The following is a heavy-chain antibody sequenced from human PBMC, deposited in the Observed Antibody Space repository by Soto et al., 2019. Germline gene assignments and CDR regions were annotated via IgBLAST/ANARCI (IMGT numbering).Heavy chain of an antibody. CDR3: ARDNDRPQLGGNYYYILDV. D-gene: IGHD1-1*01. CDR2: IMPIFRTP. V-gene: IGHV1-69*12. J-gene: IGHJ6*02. Sequence: QVQLEQSGAEVKKPGSSVKVSCKGSGGTFLNSAISWVRQAPGQGLEWMGGIMPIFRTPDYSQKFQGRVTFTADESTSTAYMELSGLRSDDTAVYYCARDNDRPQLGGNYYYILDVWGQGTTVTVSS. CDR1: GGTFLNSA.